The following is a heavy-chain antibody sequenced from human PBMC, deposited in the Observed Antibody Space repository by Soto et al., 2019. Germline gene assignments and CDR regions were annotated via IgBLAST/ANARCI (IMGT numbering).Heavy chain of an antibody. CDR2: IYYSGST. J-gene: IGHJ4*02. D-gene: IGHD2-2*01. CDR3: ASEAGYCSSNSCHPGAGY. CDR1: GGSISSSSYY. Sequence: SETLSLTCTVSGGSISSSSYYWGWIRQPPGKGLEWIGSIYYSGSTYYNPSLKSRVTISVDTSKNQFSLKLSSVTAADTAVYYCASEAGYCSSNSCHPGAGYWGQGTLVTVSS. V-gene: IGHV4-39*01.